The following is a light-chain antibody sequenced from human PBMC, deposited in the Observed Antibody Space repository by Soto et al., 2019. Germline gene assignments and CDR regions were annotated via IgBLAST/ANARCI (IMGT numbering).Light chain of an antibody. CDR1: QSISSY. V-gene: IGKV1-39*01. Sequence: DIQMTQSPSSLSASVGDRVTITCRASQSISSYLNWYQQKPGKAPKLLIYAASSLQSGVPSRFSGSGSGTDFTLTISSLQPEDFATYYCQQSYSTPMNTFGQGTKREIK. J-gene: IGKJ2*01. CDR3: QQSYSTPMNT. CDR2: AAS.